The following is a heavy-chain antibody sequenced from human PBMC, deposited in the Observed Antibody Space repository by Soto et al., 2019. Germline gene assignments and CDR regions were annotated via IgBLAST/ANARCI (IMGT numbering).Heavy chain of an antibody. CDR1: ASNFGSYC. CDR3: ARQINYICES. D-gene: IGHD4-4*01. J-gene: IGHJ5*02. Sequence: ASLKVTWKGSASNFGSYCIGWVRQIPGKGLELMGIIQPGGSDLRYSPSFQGQVTISADKSINTAYLQWSSLKASDTAMYYCARQINYICESWGQGTQVTVSS. V-gene: IGHV5-51*01. CDR2: IQPGGSDL.